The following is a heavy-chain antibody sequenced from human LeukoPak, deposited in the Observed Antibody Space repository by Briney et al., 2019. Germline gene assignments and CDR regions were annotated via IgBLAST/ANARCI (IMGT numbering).Heavy chain of an antibody. CDR3: ARGGLDYYFYMDV. V-gene: IGHV4-59*02. CDR1: GGSVSSHF. J-gene: IGHJ6*03. D-gene: IGHD3-16*01. Sequence: PSETLSLTCTVSGGSVSSHFWSWVRQPPGKGPEWLGYIHHSGGTRFNPSLKSRLSTSLDTSKNQISLSLNSVTAADAAVYYCARGGLDYYFYMDVWGKGTTVAVSS. CDR2: IHHSGGT.